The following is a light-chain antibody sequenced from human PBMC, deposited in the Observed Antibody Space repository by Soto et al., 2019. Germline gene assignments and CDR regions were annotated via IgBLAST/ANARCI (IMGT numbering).Light chain of an antibody. CDR3: QQYNSMLS. J-gene: IGKJ4*01. CDR2: DAS. CDR1: HDVSRN. V-gene: IGKV1-33*01. Sequence: DIQMTQSPSSLSASEGDRVTITWQSSHDVSRNLNWFPQKPGEAPQLLIYDASNLDRGVPSRLSGSGSGTEFTLTIRSLQPEDVATYYCQQYNSMLSFGGGPEVEIK.